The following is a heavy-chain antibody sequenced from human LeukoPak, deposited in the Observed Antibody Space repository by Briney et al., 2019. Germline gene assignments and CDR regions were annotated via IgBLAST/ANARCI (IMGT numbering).Heavy chain of an antibody. V-gene: IGHV4-59*08. J-gene: IGHJ4*02. CDR2: TNYSGST. CDR1: GGSITSYY. D-gene: IGHD2-2*01. CDR3: ARLGSEAPSRVDY. Sequence: PSETLSLTCTVSGGSITSYYWSWIRQPPGKGLECIGYTNYSGSTNYNPSLKSRVTISVDTSKNQFSLKLSSVTATDTAVYYCARLGSEAPSRVDYWGQGTLVTVSS.